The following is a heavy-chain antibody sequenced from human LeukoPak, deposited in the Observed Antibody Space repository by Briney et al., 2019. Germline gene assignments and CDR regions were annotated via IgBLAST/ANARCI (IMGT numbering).Heavy chain of an antibody. V-gene: IGHV3-7*03. CDR3: ARANKGIVVYYYYYGMDV. J-gene: IGHJ6*04. D-gene: IGHD6-19*01. Sequence: GGSLRLSCTASGFTFSSYWMTWVRQAPGKGLGWVANIKQDGSEKYYVDSVKGRFTISRDNAKTSLYLQMNSLRAEDTAVYYCARANKGIVVYYYYYGMDVWGKGTTVTVSS. CDR2: IKQDGSEK. CDR1: GFTFSSYW.